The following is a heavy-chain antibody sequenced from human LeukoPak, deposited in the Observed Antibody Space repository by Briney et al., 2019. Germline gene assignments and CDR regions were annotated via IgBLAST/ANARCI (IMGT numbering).Heavy chain of an antibody. CDR3: ARGATLWEYSDY. V-gene: IGHV3-30*04. D-gene: IGHD2/OR15-2a*01. CDR1: GFAFSSYA. J-gene: IGHJ4*02. Sequence: PGGSLRLSCAASGFAFSSYAMHWVRQAPGKGLEWVAVISYDGSNKYYADSVKGRFTISRDNSKNTLYLQMNSLRAEDTAVYYCARGATLWEYSDYWGQGTLVTVSS. CDR2: ISYDGSNK.